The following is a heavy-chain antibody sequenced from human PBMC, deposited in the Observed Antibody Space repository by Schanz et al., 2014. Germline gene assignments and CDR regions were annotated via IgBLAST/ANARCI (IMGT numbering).Heavy chain of an antibody. D-gene: IGHD3-10*01. Sequence: EVQLVESGGGLVQPGGSLRLSCAASGFSVGNKYMNWVRQAPGKGLEWLSVISASGGDTYYADSVKGRFTISRDNAKNSLYLQMNSLRAEDTAVYHCVSSGSYSSYAIWGQGTLVTVSS. J-gene: IGHJ4*02. CDR2: ISASGGDT. V-gene: IGHV3-53*03. CDR3: VSSGSYSSYAI. CDR1: GFSVGNKY.